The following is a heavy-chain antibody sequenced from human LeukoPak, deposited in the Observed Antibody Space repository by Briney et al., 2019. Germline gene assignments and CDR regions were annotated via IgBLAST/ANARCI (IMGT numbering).Heavy chain of an antibody. D-gene: IGHD3-22*01. CDR2: INTSGGSI. CDR1: GFTFSSYA. CDR3: AIMHPYYDGNGYWVQ. J-gene: IGHJ4*02. Sequence: GGSLRLSCAASGFTFSSYAMSWVRQAPGKGLEWVSGINTSGGSISYADSVKGRFTISRDKPKNTLYMEMNSLRAEGRALYYCAIMHPYYDGNGYWVQWGQGPLVTVSS. V-gene: IGHV3-23*01.